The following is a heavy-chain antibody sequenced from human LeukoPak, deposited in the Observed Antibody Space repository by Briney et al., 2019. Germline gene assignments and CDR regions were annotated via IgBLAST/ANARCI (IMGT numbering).Heavy chain of an antibody. CDR2: VDVSGTSK. D-gene: IGHD4-23*01. Sequence: GGSLRLSCAVSGFTCSNFEMNWVRQAPGKGLEWVSYVDVSGTSKYYADSVKGRFTISRDNAKNSLYLQMNSLRAEDTAVYYCARGNWFGARGNSDFDCWGQGTLVTVSS. CDR3: ARGNWFGARGNSDFDC. CDR1: GFTCSNFE. V-gene: IGHV3-48*03. J-gene: IGHJ4*02.